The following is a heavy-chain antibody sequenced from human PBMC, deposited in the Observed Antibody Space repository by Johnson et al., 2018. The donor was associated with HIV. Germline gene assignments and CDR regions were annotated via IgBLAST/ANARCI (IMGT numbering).Heavy chain of an antibody. Sequence: VQLVESGGVVVQPGGSLRLSCETSRFSFDDYAMHWVRQAPGKGLEWVSGISWNSGSIGYADSVKGRFTISRDNAKNSLYLQMNSLRAEDTALYYCAKDKRGYSSSWYSAFDIWGQGTMVTVSS. D-gene: IGHD6-13*01. CDR1: RFSFDDYA. CDR2: ISWNSGSI. CDR3: AKDKRGYSSSWYSAFDI. V-gene: IGHV3-9*01. J-gene: IGHJ3*02.